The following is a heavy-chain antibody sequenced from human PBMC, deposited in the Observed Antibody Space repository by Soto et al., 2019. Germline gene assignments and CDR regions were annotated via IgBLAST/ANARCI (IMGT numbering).Heavy chain of an antibody. D-gene: IGHD6-19*01. Sequence: ASVKVSCKVSGYTLTELSMHWVRQAPGKGLEWMGGFDPEDGETIYAQKFQGRVTMTEDTSTDTAYMELSSLRSEDTAVYYCATESWPRYSSGWSYNWFDPWGQRTLVTVSS. CDR1: GYTLTELS. CDR2: FDPEDGET. J-gene: IGHJ5*02. V-gene: IGHV1-24*01. CDR3: ATESWPRYSSGWSYNWFDP.